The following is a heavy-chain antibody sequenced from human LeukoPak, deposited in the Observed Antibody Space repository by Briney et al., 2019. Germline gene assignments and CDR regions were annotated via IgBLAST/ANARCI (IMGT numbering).Heavy chain of an antibody. D-gene: IGHD6-19*01. CDR2: ISYDGYNK. Sequence: PGRSLRLSCAASGFTFNIFAMHWVRQAPGKGLEWVAFISYDGYNKYYADSVRGRFTVSRDNSKNTLYLQMNSLRVEDTAVYYCARDLIALAAPSYWGQGTLVTVSS. J-gene: IGHJ4*02. V-gene: IGHV3-30-3*01. CDR1: GFTFNIFA. CDR3: ARDLIALAAPSY.